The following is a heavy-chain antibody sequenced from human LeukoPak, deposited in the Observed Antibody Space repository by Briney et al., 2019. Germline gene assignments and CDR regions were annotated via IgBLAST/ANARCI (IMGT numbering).Heavy chain of an antibody. CDR2: SSGYNGNT. J-gene: IGHJ5*02. CDR3: ARERYDFWSGYSLRDWFDP. D-gene: IGHD3-3*01. CDR1: GYTFTSYG. V-gene: IGHV1-18*01. Sequence: GASVKVSCKASGYTFTSYGISWVRQAPGQGLEWMGWSSGYNGNTNYAQKLQGRVTMTTDTSTSTAYMELRSLRSDDTAVYYCARERYDFWSGYSLRDWFDPWGQGTLVTVSS.